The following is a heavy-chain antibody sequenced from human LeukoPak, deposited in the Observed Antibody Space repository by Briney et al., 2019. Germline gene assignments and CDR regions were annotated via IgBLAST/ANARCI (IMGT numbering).Heavy chain of an antibody. D-gene: IGHD2-2*02. CDR2: ISDSGGRT. V-gene: IGHV3-23*01. CDR3: AKDRKLYEI. CDR1: GFTFSSSA. J-gene: IGHJ3*02. Sequence: GGSLRLSCAASGFTFSSSAMSWVRQAPGKGLEWVSAISDSGGRTYYADSVKGRFTISRDNSRNTLYLHMNSPRAEDTAVYYCAKDRKLYEIWGQGTMVTVSS.